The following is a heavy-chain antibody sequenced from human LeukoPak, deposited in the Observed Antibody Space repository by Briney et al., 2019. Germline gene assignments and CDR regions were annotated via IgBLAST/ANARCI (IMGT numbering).Heavy chain of an antibody. CDR1: GGSIYSSTYY. V-gene: IGHV4-39*07. J-gene: IGHJ4*02. CDR3: ARSWGYDFWSGNLLDY. D-gene: IGHD3-3*01. CDR2: IHYSGST. Sequence: SETLSLTCTVSGGSIYSSTYYWGWIRQPPGKGLEWIGSIHYSGSTYYNPSLKSRVTVSIDMSKNQFSLKLSSVTAADTAMYYCARSWGYDFWSGNLLDYWGQGTLVTVSS.